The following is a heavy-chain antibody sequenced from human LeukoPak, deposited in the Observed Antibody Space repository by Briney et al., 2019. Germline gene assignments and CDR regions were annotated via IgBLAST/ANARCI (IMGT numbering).Heavy chain of an antibody. V-gene: IGHV1-69*05. CDR2: IIPIFGTA. Sequence: SVKVSRKASGGTFSSYAISWVRQAPGQGLEWMGGIIPIFGTANYAQKFQGRVTITTDESTSTAYMELSSLRSEDTAVYYCASNDYGDYVNFDYWGQGTLVTVSS. CDR3: ASNDYGDYVNFDY. J-gene: IGHJ4*02. D-gene: IGHD4-17*01. CDR1: GGTFSSYA.